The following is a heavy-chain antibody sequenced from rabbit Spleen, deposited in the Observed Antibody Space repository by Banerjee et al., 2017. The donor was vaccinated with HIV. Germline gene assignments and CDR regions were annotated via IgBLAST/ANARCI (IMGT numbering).Heavy chain of an antibody. CDR1: GFSFSSSYY. CDR2: IYADSVGST. Sequence: QSLEESGGGLVKPGASLTLTCTASGFSFSSSYYMCWVRQAPGKGLEWIACIYADSVGSTAYASWASGRFTISRTSSTTVTLRMTSLTAADTATYFCARDLVAVIGWNFNLWGQGTLVTVS. D-gene: IGHD1-1*01. J-gene: IGHJ4*01. CDR3: ARDLVAVIGWNFNL. V-gene: IGHV1S40*01.